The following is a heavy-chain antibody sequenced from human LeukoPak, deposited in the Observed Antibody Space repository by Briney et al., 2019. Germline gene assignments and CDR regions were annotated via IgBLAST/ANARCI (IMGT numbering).Heavy chain of an antibody. Sequence: ASVKVSCKASGYTFTGYYMHWVRQATGQGLEWMGWINPNSGGTNYAQKFQGRVTMTRDTSISTAYMELSRLRSDDTAVYYCARGGRYSGYDYVFDYWGQGTLVTVSS. CDR3: ARGGRYSGYDYVFDY. D-gene: IGHD5-12*01. CDR1: GYTFTGYY. V-gene: IGHV1-2*02. J-gene: IGHJ4*02. CDR2: INPNSGGT.